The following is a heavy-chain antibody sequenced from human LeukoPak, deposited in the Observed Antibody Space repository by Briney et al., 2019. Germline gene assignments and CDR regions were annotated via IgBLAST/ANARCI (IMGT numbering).Heavy chain of an antibody. D-gene: IGHD3-22*01. Sequence: PSQTLSLTCTVSGGSISSGGYYWSWIRQPPGKGLEWIGYIYYSGSTNYNPSLKSRVTISVDTSKNQFSLKLSSVTAADTAVYYCARVSGYDYYYYGMDVWGQGTTVTVSS. CDR1: GGSISSGGYY. CDR2: IYYSGST. J-gene: IGHJ6*02. V-gene: IGHV4-61*08. CDR3: ARVSGYDYYYYGMDV.